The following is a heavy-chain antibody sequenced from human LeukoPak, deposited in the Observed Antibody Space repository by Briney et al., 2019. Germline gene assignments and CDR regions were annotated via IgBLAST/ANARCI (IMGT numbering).Heavy chain of an antibody. Sequence: SETLSLACTVSGVSFSSYCWTWIRQPPGKGLEWIGYIYYSGSINKNPSLNSRVTMSIDTSKKQFSLKLSSVTAADTAVYYCARVNYDSSGYFDYWGQGTLVTVSS. D-gene: IGHD3-22*01. CDR2: IYYSGSI. CDR1: GVSFSSYC. CDR3: ARVNYDSSGYFDY. V-gene: IGHV4-59*01. J-gene: IGHJ4*02.